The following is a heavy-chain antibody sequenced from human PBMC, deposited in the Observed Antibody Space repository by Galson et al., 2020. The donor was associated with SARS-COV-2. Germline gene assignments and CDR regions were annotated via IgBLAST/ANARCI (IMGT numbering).Heavy chain of an antibody. J-gene: IGHJ4*02. CDR3: AATSPWLEGDDYFDY. CDR1: GYTFSTYW. V-gene: IGHV5-10-1*01. CDR2: IDPSDSYT. Sequence: HGESLKVSCKGSGYTFSTYWISWSRKRPGKGLEWMGRIDPSDSYTKFWSSFQGHVTISVDKSINTAYLHWSSLQASDTAIYYCAATSPWLEGDDYFDYWGQGTRVTVSS. D-gene: IGHD6-19*01.